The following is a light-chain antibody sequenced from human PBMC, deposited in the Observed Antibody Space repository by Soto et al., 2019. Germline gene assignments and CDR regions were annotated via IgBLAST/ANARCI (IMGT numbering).Light chain of an antibody. CDR1: QSVSSSY. CDR2: DAS. J-gene: IGKJ1*01. V-gene: IGKV3-20*01. CDR3: QQYGSSPGT. Sequence: EIVLTQSTGTLSLSPGERATLSCRASQSVSSSYLAWYQQKPGQATRLLIYDASTRATGILDRFSDSWSGTDFTLTISRLEPEDFAVYYCQQYGSSPGTFGQGNKVEVK.